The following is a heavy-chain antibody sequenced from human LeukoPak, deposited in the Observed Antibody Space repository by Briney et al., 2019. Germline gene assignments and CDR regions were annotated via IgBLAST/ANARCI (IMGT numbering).Heavy chain of an antibody. CDR2: ISYDGSNK. J-gene: IGHJ4*02. Sequence: GGSLRLSCAASRFTFSSYAMHWVRQAPGKGLEWVAVISYDGSNKYYADSVKGRFTTSRDNSKNTLYLQMNSLRTEDTAVYYCARDWQWLVKSGNIDYWGQGTLVTVSS. V-gene: IGHV3-30*04. D-gene: IGHD6-19*01. CDR3: ARDWQWLVKSGNIDY. CDR1: RFTFSSYA.